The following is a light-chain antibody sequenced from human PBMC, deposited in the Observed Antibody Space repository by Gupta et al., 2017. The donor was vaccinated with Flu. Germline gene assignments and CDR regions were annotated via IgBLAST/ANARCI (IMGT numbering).Light chain of an antibody. Sequence: ATLSVSPGERATLSCRASQSLNNKLAWYQQKPGRAPRLLIYDVSTRANGVPARFSGSGSGTEFTLTISSLESEDSAVYYCQQYTDWPPWTFGQGTKVEVK. CDR3: QQYTDWPPWT. V-gene: IGKV3-15*01. CDR2: DVS. CDR1: QSLNNK. J-gene: IGKJ1*01.